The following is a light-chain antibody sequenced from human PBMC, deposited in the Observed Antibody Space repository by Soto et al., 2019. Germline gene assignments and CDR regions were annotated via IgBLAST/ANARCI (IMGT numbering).Light chain of an antibody. CDR1: SSNIGSNY. CDR3: ATRDDSLSGVV. Sequence: QSVLTQPHSASGTPGQRVTISCSGSSSNIGSNYVYWYQHLPGTAPKLLIYSNNQRTSGVPDRFSGSKSGTSASLAISGLRSEDEADYYCATRDDSLSGVVFGGGTQLTVL. CDR2: SNN. J-gene: IGLJ2*01. V-gene: IGLV1-47*01.